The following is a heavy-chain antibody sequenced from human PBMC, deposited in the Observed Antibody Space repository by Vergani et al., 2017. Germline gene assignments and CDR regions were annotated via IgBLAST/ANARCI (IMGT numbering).Heavy chain of an antibody. CDR1: GYTFTNYV. Sequence: QVQLVQSGAEVKKPGASVRVSCKASGYTFTNYVISWVRQAPGQGLEWMGWISAYNGYTNYAQKLQGRVTMTTDTSTSTAYMELRSLSTDDTAVYYCATNGGDYDFDYWGQGTLVTVSS. CDR2: ISAYNGYT. V-gene: IGHV1-18*01. CDR3: ATNGGDYDFDY. J-gene: IGHJ4*02. D-gene: IGHD4-17*01.